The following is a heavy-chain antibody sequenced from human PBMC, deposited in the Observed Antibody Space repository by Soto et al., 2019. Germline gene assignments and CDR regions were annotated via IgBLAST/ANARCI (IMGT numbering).Heavy chain of an antibody. J-gene: IGHJ6*02. D-gene: IGHD3-22*01. CDR3: ARSLYASSGYPLAPRYYYYGMDV. CDR1: GATFSSYA. CDR2: IIPIFGTA. Sequence: SVKVSCKASGATFSSYAISWVRQAPGQGLEWMGGIIPIFGTANYAQKFQGRVTITADESTSTDYMELSSLRSEDTDVYYCARSLYASSGYPLAPRYYYYGMDVWGQGTTVTVSS. V-gene: IGHV1-69*13.